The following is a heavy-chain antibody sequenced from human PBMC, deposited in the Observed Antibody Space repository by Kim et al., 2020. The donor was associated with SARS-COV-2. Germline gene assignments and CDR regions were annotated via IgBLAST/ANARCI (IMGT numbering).Heavy chain of an antibody. CDR3: ARDVRGTRAFDV. V-gene: IGHV3-23*01. D-gene: IGHD1-26*01. Sequence: GGSLRLSCAASGSIFRNYAMTWVRQAPGKGLEWVSIISGSGGYTYYADSVKGHFTISRDNSKNTLDLQMNSLRAEDTAVYSCARDVRGTRAFDVWGQGKLVAVSS. J-gene: IGHJ3*01. CDR1: GSIFRNYA. CDR2: ISGSGGYT.